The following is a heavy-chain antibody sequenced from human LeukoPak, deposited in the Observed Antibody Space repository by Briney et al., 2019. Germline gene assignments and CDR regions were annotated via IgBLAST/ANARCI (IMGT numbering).Heavy chain of an antibody. CDR2: ISSSSIYV. CDR1: GFTFSDYD. D-gene: IGHD2-21*02. V-gene: IGHV3-21*01. Sequence: PGGSLRLSCAASGFTFSDYDMNWVRQAPGKGLEWVSSISSSSIYVSYADSVKGRYTISRDNAKNSLYLQMNSLRAEDTAVYYCARGIVVVTAADYYFDYWGQGTLVTVSS. CDR3: ARGIVVVTAADYYFDY. J-gene: IGHJ4*02.